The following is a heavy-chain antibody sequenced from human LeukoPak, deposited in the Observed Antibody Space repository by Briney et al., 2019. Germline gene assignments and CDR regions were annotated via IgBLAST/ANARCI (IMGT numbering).Heavy chain of an antibody. D-gene: IGHD2-15*01. CDR1: GGTFSRYA. V-gene: IGHV1-69*01. J-gene: IGHJ4*02. CDR3: ARSRGSCYSCGDY. Sequence: GSSVKVSCKASGGTFSRYAINWVRQAPGQGLEWMGGIIPTFGTANYAQKFQGRVTITADESTSTAYMELSSLRSEDTAVYYCARSRGSCYSCGDYWGQGTLVTVSS. CDR2: IIPTFGTA.